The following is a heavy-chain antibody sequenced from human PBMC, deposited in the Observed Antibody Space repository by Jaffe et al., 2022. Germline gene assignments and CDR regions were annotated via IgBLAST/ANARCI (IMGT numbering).Heavy chain of an antibody. CDR3: ARVRMTSVTTAFDY. CDR2: IYDSGST. J-gene: IGHJ4*02. V-gene: IGHV4-30-2*01. Sequence: QLQLQESGSGLVKPSQTLSLTCAVSGGSISSGAYSWSWIRQPPGKGLQWIGFIYDSGSTYYNASLKSRVTISRDRSKNQISLELTSVTAADTAVYYCARVRMTSVTTAFDYWGQGTLVTVSS. CDR1: GGSISSGAYS. D-gene: IGHD4-17*01.